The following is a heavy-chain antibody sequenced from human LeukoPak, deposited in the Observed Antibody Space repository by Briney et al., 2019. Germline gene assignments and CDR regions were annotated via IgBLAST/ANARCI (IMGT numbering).Heavy chain of an antibody. D-gene: IGHD3-3*01. CDR3: ARGDYDFWSGRGRWFDP. CDR2: IYHSGST. J-gene: IGHJ5*02. Sequence: PSETLSLTCTVSGYSISSGYYWGWIRQPPGKGLEWVGSIYHSGSTYYNPSLKSRVTISVDTSKNQFSLKLSSVTAADTAVYYCARGDYDFWSGRGRWFDPWGQGTLVTVSS. CDR1: GYSISSGYY. V-gene: IGHV4-38-2*02.